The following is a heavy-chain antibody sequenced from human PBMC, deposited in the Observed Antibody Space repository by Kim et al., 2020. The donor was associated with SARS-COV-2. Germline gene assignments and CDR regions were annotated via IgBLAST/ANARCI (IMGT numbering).Heavy chain of an antibody. Sequence: ASVKGRFTISRDNSENTLYLQMNSLRAEDTAVYYCARPFYYDTYVVAFDIWGQGAMVTVSS. V-gene: IGHV3-30*07. J-gene: IGHJ3*02. D-gene: IGHD3-22*01. CDR3: ARPFYYDTYVVAFDI.